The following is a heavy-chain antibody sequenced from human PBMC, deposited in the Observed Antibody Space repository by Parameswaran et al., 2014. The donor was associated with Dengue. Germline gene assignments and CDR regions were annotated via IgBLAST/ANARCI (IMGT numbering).Heavy chain of an antibody. D-gene: IGHD3-22*01. Sequence: WVRQAPGQGLEWMGWMNPDNGNTGYAQKFQGRVTMTRNTSISTAYMELSSLRSEDTAVYYCARGSEVTTTTVVYFYYMDVWGTGTTVTVSS. CDR3: ARGSEVTTTTVVYFYYMDV. V-gene: IGHV1-8*01. J-gene: IGHJ6*03. CDR2: MNPDNGNT.